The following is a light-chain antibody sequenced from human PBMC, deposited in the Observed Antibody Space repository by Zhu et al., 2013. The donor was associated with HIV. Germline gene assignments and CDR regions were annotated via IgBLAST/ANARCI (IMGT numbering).Light chain of an antibody. CDR2: EVS. Sequence: QSALTQPASVSGSPGQSITISCTGTSSDVGGYNYVSWYQQHPGKAPKLMIYEVSNRPSGVSNRFSGSKSGNTASLTISGLQAEDEADYYCSSYAGSQGVFGTGTKVTV. CDR1: SSDVGGYNY. J-gene: IGLJ1*01. V-gene: IGLV2-14*01. CDR3: SSYAGSQGV.